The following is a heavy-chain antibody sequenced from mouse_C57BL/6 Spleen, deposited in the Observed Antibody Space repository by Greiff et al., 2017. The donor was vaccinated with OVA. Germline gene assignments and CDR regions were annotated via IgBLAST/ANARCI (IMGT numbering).Heavy chain of an antibody. V-gene: IGHV1-15*01. CDR1: GYTFTDYE. CDR3: TRWGYGSSYRYFDV. Sequence: QVQLQQSGAELMKPGASVKLSCKASGYTFTDYEMHWVKQTPVHGLEWIGAIDPETGGTAYNQKFKGKAILTADKSSSTAYMELRSLTSEDSAVYYCTRWGYGSSYRYFDVWGTGTTVTVSS. CDR2: IDPETGGT. J-gene: IGHJ1*03. D-gene: IGHD1-1*01.